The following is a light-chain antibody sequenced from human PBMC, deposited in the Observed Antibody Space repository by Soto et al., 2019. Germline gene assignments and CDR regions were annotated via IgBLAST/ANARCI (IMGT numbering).Light chain of an antibody. J-gene: IGLJ2*01. Sequence: QSALTQPPSASGSPGQSVTISCTGTSSDVGGYNYVSWYQQHPGKAPKVLIYEVNKRPSGVPDRFPGSKSGNTAPLTVSGLQAGEEGYYYCRLNAGAISKVFGGGTKLAVL. V-gene: IGLV2-8*01. CDR1: SSDVGGYNY. CDR3: RLNAGAISKV. CDR2: EVN.